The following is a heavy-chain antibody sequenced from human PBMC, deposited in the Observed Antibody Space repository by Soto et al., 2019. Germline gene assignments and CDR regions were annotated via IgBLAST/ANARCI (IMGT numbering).Heavy chain of an antibody. J-gene: IGHJ6*03. CDR1: GFTFRNYA. V-gene: IGHV3-30-3*01. D-gene: IGHD3-16*01. CDR2: ISYDGGNK. CDR3: ARGAYHAYYTDV. Sequence: QVQLVESGGGVVQPGRSLRLSCAASGFTFRNYAMHWVRQAPGKGLECVAVISYDGGNKFYRDYVKGRFTISRDNSKNTLYLQINSLRYEDTAVYYCARGAYHAYYTDVWGKGTTVSVSS.